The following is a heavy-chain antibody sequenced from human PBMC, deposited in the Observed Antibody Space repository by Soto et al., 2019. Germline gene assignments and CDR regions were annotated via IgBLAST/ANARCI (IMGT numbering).Heavy chain of an antibody. J-gene: IGHJ6*03. CDR2: IGIDAATT. V-gene: IGHV3-23*01. CDR3: ARRGGTTSSRYLDV. D-gene: IGHD1-1*01. CDR1: GFTFSSYS. Sequence: EVQLLESGGDLVQPGGSLRLSCAASGFTFSSYSMTWVRQSPGMGLEWVSVIGIDAATTYYADSMKDRFTISRDHSKNTLYLQMHRLRAEDTAVYYCARRGGTTSSRYLDVWGEGTTVTVSS.